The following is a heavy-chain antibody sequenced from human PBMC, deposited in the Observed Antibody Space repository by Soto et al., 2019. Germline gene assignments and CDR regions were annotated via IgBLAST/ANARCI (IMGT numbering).Heavy chain of an antibody. CDR3: ARSTYDFWSGYYVY. D-gene: IGHD3-3*01. Sequence: GASVMVSCKASGATFSSYAISWVRQAPGQGLEWMGGIIPIFGTANYAQKFQGRVTITADESTSTAYMELSSLRSEDTAVYYCARSTYDFWSGYYVYWGQGTLVTVSS. CDR1: GATFSSYA. J-gene: IGHJ4*02. CDR2: IIPIFGTA. V-gene: IGHV1-69*13.